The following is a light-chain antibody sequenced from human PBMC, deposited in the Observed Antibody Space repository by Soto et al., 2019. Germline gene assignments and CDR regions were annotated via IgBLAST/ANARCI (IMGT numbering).Light chain of an antibody. Sequence: DIQMTQSPSTLCLSXGDRVTIAXXASQTISSWLAWYQQKPGKAPKLLIYKASTLKSGVPSRFSGSGSGTEFTLTISSLQPDDFATYYCQHYNSYSEAFGQGTKVDNK. CDR3: QHYNSYSEA. CDR1: QTISSW. CDR2: KAS. J-gene: IGKJ1*01. V-gene: IGKV1-5*03.